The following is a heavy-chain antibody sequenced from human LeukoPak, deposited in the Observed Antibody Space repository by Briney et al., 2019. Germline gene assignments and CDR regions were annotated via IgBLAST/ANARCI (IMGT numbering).Heavy chain of an antibody. CDR3: ARDLFPTLWFGDAPGPGY. CDR2: IIPIFGTA. CDR1: GGTFSSYA. J-gene: IGHJ4*02. Sequence: ASVKVSCKASGGTFSSYAISWVRQAPGQGLEWMGGIIPIFGTAKYAQNFQGRVSIAADRSTSTAYMELNSLRAEDTAVYYCARDLFPTLWFGDAPGPGYWGQGTLVTVSS. V-gene: IGHV1-69*06. D-gene: IGHD3-10*01.